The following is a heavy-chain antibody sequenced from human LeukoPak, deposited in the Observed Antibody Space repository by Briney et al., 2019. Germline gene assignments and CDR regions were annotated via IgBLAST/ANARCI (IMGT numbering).Heavy chain of an antibody. CDR2: INSNSGGT. CDR1: GYTFTGYY. J-gene: IGHJ5*02. CDR3: ARGSYSSSGYKFDP. D-gene: IGHD6-13*01. V-gene: IGHV1-2*02. Sequence: ASVKVSCKASGYTFTGYYMHWVRQAPGQGLEWMGWINSNSGGTNYVQKFQGRVTMTRDTSISTAYMELSRLRSDDTAVYYCARGSYSSSGYKFDPWGQGTLVIVSS.